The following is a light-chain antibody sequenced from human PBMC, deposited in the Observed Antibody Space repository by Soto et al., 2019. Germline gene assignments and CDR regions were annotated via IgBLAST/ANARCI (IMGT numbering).Light chain of an antibody. CDR2: SDD. CDR1: NSNIGRYS. V-gene: IGLV1-44*01. Sequence: QSVLTQPPSLSGTPGQRVTISCSGSNSNIGRYSVNWYQHFPVTAPKILIYSDDEPPSGVPDRFSGSKSGTSASLAISGLQSEDEAEYYCAAWDDNLNGPLFGGGTKVTVL. J-gene: IGLJ3*02. CDR3: AAWDDNLNGPL.